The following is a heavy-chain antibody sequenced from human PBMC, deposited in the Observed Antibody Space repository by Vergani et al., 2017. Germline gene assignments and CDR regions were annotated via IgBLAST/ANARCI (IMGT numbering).Heavy chain of an antibody. V-gene: IGHV6-1*01. CDR1: GDSVSSNSAA. CDR3: ARGRSYGYYGSGSYRPY. CDR2: TYYRSKWYN. J-gene: IGHJ4*02. D-gene: IGHD3-10*01. Sequence: QVQLQQSGPGLVKPSQTLSLTCAISGDSVSSNSAAWNWIRQSPSRGLEWLGRTYYRSKWYNDYAVSVKSRITINPDTSKNQFSLKLSSVTAADTAVYYCARGRSYGYYGSGSYRPYWGQGTLVTVSS.